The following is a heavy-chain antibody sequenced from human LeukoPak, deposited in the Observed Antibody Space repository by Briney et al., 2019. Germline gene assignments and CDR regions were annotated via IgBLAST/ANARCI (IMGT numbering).Heavy chain of an antibody. V-gene: IGHV4-30-2*01. J-gene: IGHJ4*02. Sequence: SETLSLTCTVSGGSISSGGYYWSWIRQPPGKGLKWIGYIYHSGSTYYNPSLKSRVTISVDRSKNQFSLKLSSVTAADTAVYYCARGLSFDYWGQGTLVTVSS. D-gene: IGHD2/OR15-2a*01. CDR2: IYHSGST. CDR1: GGSISSGGYY. CDR3: ARGLSFDY.